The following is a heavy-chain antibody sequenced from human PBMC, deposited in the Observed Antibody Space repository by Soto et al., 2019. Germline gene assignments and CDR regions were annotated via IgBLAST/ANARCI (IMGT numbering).Heavy chain of an antibody. CDR3: AKDLKAMTTVTIFDY. J-gene: IGHJ4*02. D-gene: IGHD4-4*01. CDR1: GFTFSSYG. V-gene: IGHV3-30*18. Sequence: QVQLVESGGGVVQPGRSLRLSCAASGFTFSSYGMHWVRQAPGKGLEWVAGISDDGSNKYYADSVKGRFTISRDNSKNTLYLQMNSLRAEDTAVYYCAKDLKAMTTVTIFDYWGQGTLVTVSS. CDR2: ISDDGSNK.